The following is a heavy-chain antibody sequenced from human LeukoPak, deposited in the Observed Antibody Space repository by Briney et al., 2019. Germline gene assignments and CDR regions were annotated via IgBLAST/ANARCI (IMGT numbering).Heavy chain of an antibody. V-gene: IGHV3-30*02. CDR2: IRYDGSNK. Sequence: GGSLRLSCAASGFTFSSYGMHWVRQAPGKGLEWVAFIRYDGSNKYYADSVKGRFTISRDNSKNTLYLQMNSLRAEDTAVYYCAKDAAGYSYGSYYYYYMDVWGKGTTVTVSS. J-gene: IGHJ6*03. D-gene: IGHD5-18*01. CDR3: AKDAAGYSYGSYYYYYMDV. CDR1: GFTFSSYG.